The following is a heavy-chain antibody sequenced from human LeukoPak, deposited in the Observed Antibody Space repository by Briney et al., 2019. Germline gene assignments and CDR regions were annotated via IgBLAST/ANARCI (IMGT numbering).Heavy chain of an antibody. J-gene: IGHJ4*02. Sequence: GGSLRLSCAASGSTFSDYYMSWIRQAPGKGLEWVSYISSSGSTIYYADSVKGRFTISRDNSKNTLYLQVNSLRAEDTAVYYCAKSGLNRSDYWGQGTLVTVAS. CDR3: AKSGLNRSDY. CDR1: GSTFSDYY. V-gene: IGHV3-11*01. CDR2: ISSSGSTI. D-gene: IGHD2-15*01.